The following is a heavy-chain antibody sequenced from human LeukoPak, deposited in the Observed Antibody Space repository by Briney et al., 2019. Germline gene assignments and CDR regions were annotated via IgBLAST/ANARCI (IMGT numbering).Heavy chain of an antibody. CDR3: ATDWGNSEYYFDY. V-gene: IGHV1-24*01. CDR2: FDPEDGET. Sequence: ASVKVSCEVSGYTLTELSMHWVRQAPGKGLEWMGGFDPEDGETIYAQKFQGRVTMTEDTSTDTAYMELSSLRSEDTAVYYCATDWGNSEYYFDYWGQGTLVTVSS. D-gene: IGHD7-27*01. CDR1: GYTLTELS. J-gene: IGHJ4*02.